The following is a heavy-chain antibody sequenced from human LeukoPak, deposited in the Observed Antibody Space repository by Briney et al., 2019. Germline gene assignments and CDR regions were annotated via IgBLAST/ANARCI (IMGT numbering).Heavy chain of an antibody. V-gene: IGHV3-20*04. Sequence: GGSLRLSCAASGFTFDDYGVGSVRQARGRGLEWDSGNNWYGDRTGYAASVKGRFTISRHNAQKSLYLQMNSLRAEDRALYCCARVEQWVVFFNFYYWGQGTLVTVSS. CDR3: ARVEQWVVFFNFYY. CDR1: GFTFDDYG. J-gene: IGHJ4*02. D-gene: IGHD6-19*01. CDR2: NNWYGDRT.